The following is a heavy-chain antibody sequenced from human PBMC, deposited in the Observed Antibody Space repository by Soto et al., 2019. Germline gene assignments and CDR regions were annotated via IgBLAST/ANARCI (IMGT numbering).Heavy chain of an antibody. CDR2: ISYDGSNK. J-gene: IGHJ6*02. CDR3: AKNRVTNDYYGKEV. V-gene: IGHV3-30*18. CDR1: GFTFSSYG. Sequence: QVQLVESGGGVVQPGRSLRLSCAASGFTFSSYGMHWVRQAPGKGLEWVAVISYDGSNKYYADSVKGRFTISRDNSKNMLYSPMNALRAEDTAVFYFAKNRVTNDYYGKEVWGQGTTVTVSS. D-gene: IGHD2-21*02.